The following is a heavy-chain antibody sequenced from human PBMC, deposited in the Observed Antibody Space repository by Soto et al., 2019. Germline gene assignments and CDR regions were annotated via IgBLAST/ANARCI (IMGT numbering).Heavy chain of an antibody. J-gene: IGHJ5*02. V-gene: IGHV4-39*01. CDR1: GASISSGTYY. CDR2: ISYSGTT. D-gene: IGHD2-15*01. CDR3: VEPSAYWSGGSCFPLSGKGIRFDP. Sequence: KPSETLSLTCLVSGASISSGTYYWGWIRQPPGKVPEWIASISYSGTTYYTPFLKRRVTISADTSGNQFSLTLNSVTAADTAVYFRVEPSAYWSGGSCFPLSGKGIRFDPWGQGTLVTVS.